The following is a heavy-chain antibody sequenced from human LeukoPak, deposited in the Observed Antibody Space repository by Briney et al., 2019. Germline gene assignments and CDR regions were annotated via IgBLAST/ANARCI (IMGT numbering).Heavy chain of an antibody. V-gene: IGHV3-33*08. CDR3: ARDGTVTAGPFDP. CDR1: GFTFSSYA. J-gene: IGHJ5*02. D-gene: IGHD4-11*01. Sequence: PGGSLRLSCAASGFTFSSYAMHWVREAPGKGLEWVAFIWYDGSNKYYADSVKGRFTISRDNSKNTPYLQMNSLRVEDTAVYYCARDGTVTAGPFDPWGRGTLVTVSS. CDR2: IWYDGSNK.